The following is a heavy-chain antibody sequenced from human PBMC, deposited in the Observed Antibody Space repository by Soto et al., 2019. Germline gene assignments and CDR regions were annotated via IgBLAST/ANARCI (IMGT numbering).Heavy chain of an antibody. CDR3: ARHQSIISSYGARSYGMDV. CDR2: IYPGDSDT. V-gene: IGHV5-51*01. CDR1: GYSFTSYW. D-gene: IGHD5-18*01. J-gene: IGHJ6*02. Sequence: PGESLKISCKGSGYSFTSYWIGWVRQMPGKGLEWMGIIYPGDSDTRYSPSFQGQVTISADKSISTAYLQWSSLKASDTAMYYWARHQSIISSYGARSYGMDVWGQGTTVTVSS.